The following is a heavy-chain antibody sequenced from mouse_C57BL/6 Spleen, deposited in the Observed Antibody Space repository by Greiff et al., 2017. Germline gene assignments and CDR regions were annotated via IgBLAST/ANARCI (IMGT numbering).Heavy chain of an antibody. D-gene: IGHD2-4*01. CDR2: INPNNGGT. Sequence: EVQLQQSGPELVKPGASVKISCKASGYTFTDYYMNWVKQSHGKSLEWIGDINPNNGGTSYNQKFKGKATLTADKSSSTAYMELRSLTSEDSAVYYCARNDYDDALFAYWGQGTLVTVSA. CDR3: ARNDYDDALFAY. CDR1: GYTFTDYY. J-gene: IGHJ3*01. V-gene: IGHV1-26*01.